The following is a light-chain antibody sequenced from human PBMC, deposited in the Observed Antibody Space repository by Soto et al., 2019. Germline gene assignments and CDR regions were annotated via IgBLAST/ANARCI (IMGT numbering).Light chain of an antibody. J-gene: IGLJ1*01. CDR1: SSDVGSYNL. CDR3: CSYAGSILYV. CDR2: EVS. Sequence: QSVLTQPASVSGSPGQSITISSTGTSSDVGSYNLVSWYQQHPGKAPKLMIYEVSKRPSGVSNRFSGSKSGNTASLTISGLQAEDEADYYCCSYAGSILYVFGTGTKGTVL. V-gene: IGLV2-23*02.